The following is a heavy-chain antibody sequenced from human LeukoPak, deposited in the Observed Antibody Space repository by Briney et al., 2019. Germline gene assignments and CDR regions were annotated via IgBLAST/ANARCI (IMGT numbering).Heavy chain of an antibody. CDR1: GYTFTSYA. D-gene: IGHD5-24*01. J-gene: IGHJ4*02. Sequence: GASVKVSCKASGYTFTSYAISWVRQAPGQGLEWMGGIIPIFGTANYAQKFQGRVTITADESTSTAYMELSSLRSEDTAVYYCARSQFEMATPYSVDYWGQGTLVTVSS. CDR3: ARSQFEMATPYSVDY. V-gene: IGHV1-69*13. CDR2: IIPIFGTA.